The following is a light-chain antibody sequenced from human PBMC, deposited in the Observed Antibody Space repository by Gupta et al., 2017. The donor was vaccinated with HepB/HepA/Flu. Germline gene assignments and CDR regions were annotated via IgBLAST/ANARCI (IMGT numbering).Light chain of an antibody. Sequence: DIQMTQSPSSLSASVGDRVTITCQASQDISNYLNWYQQKQGKAPKLLSYDASNLETGVPSRFSGSGSGTDFTFTISSLQPEDIATYYCQQYDNRLTFGGGTKVVIK. J-gene: IGKJ4*01. CDR3: QQYDNRLT. CDR1: QDISNY. CDR2: DAS. V-gene: IGKV1-33*01.